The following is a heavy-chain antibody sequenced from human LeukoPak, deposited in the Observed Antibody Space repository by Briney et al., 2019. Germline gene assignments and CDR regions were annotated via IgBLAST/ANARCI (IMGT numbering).Heavy chain of an antibody. CDR1: GFTFSSYA. CDR2: ISYDGSNK. V-gene: IGHV3-30-3*01. D-gene: IGHD3-16*01. J-gene: IGHJ4*02. Sequence: GRSLRLSCAASGFTFSSYAMHWVRQAPGKGLEWEAVISYDGSNKYYADSVKGRFTISRDNSKNTLYLQMNSLRAEDTAVYYCARVMGRGAMAPFDYWGQGTLVTVSS. CDR3: ARVMGRGAMAPFDY.